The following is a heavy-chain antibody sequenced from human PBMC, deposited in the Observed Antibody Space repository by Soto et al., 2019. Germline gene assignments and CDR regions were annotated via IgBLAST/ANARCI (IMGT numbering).Heavy chain of an antibody. CDR3: ARAHYGDYGYGMDV. V-gene: IGHV4-30-2*01. J-gene: IGHJ6*02. CDR1: GGSISSGGYS. D-gene: IGHD4-17*01. CDR2: ISHSGTA. Sequence: SETLSLTCAVSGGSISSGGYSWSWIRQPPGKGLEWIGYISHSGTAYYNPSLKSRVTISVDRSKNQFSLKLSSVTVADTAVYYCARAHYGDYGYGMDVWGQGTTVTVSS.